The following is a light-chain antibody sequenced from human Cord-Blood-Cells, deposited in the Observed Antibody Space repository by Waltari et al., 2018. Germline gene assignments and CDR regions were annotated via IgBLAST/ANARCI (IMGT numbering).Light chain of an antibody. CDR3: QQYYSTPLT. V-gene: IGKV4-1*01. CDR2: WAS. Sequence: IVMTQSPDSLAVSLGERATINCKSSQSVLYSSNNKNYLAWYQQKPGQPPTLLIYWASTRAAGVPDRFRGSGSGTDFSLTISSLQAEDVAVYYCQQYYSTPLTFGGGTKVEIK. J-gene: IGKJ4*01. CDR1: QSVLYSSNNKNY.